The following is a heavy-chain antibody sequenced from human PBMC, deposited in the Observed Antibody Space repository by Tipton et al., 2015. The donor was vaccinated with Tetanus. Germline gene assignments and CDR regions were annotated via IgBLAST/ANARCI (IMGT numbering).Heavy chain of an antibody. J-gene: IGHJ5*02. D-gene: IGHD3/OR15-3a*01. V-gene: IGHV1-18*01. Sequence: QVQLVQSGAEVKKPGASVKVSCKASGYTFTHYGVNWVRQAPGQELEWMGWISPFNENVNYAEKFQGRLTMTTDRSTATVYMDLRSLGSGDTAVYYCARGRGLGPHEYFEHWGQGTLVTVSS. CDR2: ISPFNENV. CDR1: GYTFTHYG. CDR3: ARGRGLGPHEYFEH.